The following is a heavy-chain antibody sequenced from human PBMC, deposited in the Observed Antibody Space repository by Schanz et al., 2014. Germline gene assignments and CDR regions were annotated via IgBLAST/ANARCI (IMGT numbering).Heavy chain of an antibody. CDR2: ISPNGVTI. J-gene: IGHJ4*02. CDR1: GFTFSDYY. D-gene: IGHD3-9*01. V-gene: IGHV3-11*01. Sequence: VQLLESGGGLVQPGGSLRLSCAGSGFTFSDYYMSWIRQAPGKGLEWVAHISPNGVTIYYADSVKGRFTISRDDAKNTLYLQMNSLSAEDTAVYYCAKRNHDMQSLPLDYWGQGTLVIVSS. CDR3: AKRNHDMQSLPLDY.